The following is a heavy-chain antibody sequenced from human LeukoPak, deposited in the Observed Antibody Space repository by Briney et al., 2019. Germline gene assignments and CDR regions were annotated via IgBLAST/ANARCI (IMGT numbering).Heavy chain of an antibody. CDR1: GFTFSGYA. D-gene: IGHD3-3*01. CDR2: ISVSGTST. V-gene: IGHV3-23*01. J-gene: IGHJ4*02. CDR3: AKAEGHDFWSGYADY. Sequence: HPGGSLRLSCAASGFTFSGYAMTWVRQGPGKGLEWVSAISVSGTSTYYADSVKGRFTISRDNSKNTLYLQMNSLRAEDTAVYYCAKAEGHDFWSGYADYWGQGTLVTVSS.